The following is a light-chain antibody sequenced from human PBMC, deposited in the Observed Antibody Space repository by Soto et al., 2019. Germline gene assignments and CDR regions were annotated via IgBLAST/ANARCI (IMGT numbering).Light chain of an antibody. J-gene: IGLJ3*02. Sequence: QPVLTQSPSASASLGASVTLTCTLSSGHSDYAIAWHQQQPEKGPRYLIRLDTDGSHDRGDGIPDRFSVSSSGAERYLTISSLQTEDEADYYCQTWGTAIPKVFGGGTKLTVL. CDR2: LDTDGSH. CDR1: SGHSDYA. CDR3: QTWGTAIPKV. V-gene: IGLV4-69*01.